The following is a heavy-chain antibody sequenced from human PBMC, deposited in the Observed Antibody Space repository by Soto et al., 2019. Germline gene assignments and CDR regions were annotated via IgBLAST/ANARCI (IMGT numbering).Heavy chain of an antibody. CDR3: ARRGTQIWGFED. CDR2: IYDSEGT. CDR1: GASISYYY. J-gene: IGHJ4*02. Sequence: QAQLQESGPGMVKPSETLSLTCTVSGASISYYYWGWVRQPPGKGPEWIGQIYDSEGTSYNPSLKSRVTISLDPSKNQFSLKLTSVTAADTAVYYCARRGTQIWGFEDWGQGTLVTVTS. V-gene: IGHV4-59*08. D-gene: IGHD3-9*01.